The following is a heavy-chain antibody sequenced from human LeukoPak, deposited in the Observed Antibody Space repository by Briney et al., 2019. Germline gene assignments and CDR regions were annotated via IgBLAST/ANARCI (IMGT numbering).Heavy chain of an antibody. D-gene: IGHD2-2*01. CDR1: GFTFSSYS. CDR2: ISSSSSYI. CDR3: ARHCSSTSCYFNYYGMDV. V-gene: IGHV3-21*01. Sequence: GGSLRLSCAASGFTFSSYSMNWVRQAPGKGLEWVSSISSSSSYIYYADSVKGRFTISRGNAKNSLYLQMNSLRAEDTAVYYCARHCSSTSCYFNYYGMDVWGQGTTVTVSS. J-gene: IGHJ6*02.